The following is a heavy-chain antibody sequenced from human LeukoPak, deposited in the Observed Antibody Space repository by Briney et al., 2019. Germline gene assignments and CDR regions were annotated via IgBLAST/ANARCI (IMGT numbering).Heavy chain of an antibody. V-gene: IGHV4-39*01. J-gene: IGHJ4*02. CDR3: ARHRRSTTGSEEYDY. Sequence: SETLSLTCTVSSDSISRSSYYWAWIRQPPGKGLEWIGSIYYSGSTYYNPSLKSRVTISVDTSKNQFSLKVSSVTAADTAVYYCARHRRSTTGSEEYDYWGQGTLVTVSS. CDR1: SDSISRSSYY. D-gene: IGHD2-8*02. CDR2: IYYSGST.